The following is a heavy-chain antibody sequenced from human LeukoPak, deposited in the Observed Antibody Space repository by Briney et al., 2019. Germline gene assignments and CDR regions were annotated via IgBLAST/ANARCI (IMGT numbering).Heavy chain of an antibody. CDR1: GFTFSNAW. CDR3: TTDSSSWKLYNWFDP. V-gene: IGHV3-15*01. Sequence: GGSLRLSCAASGFTFSNAWMSWVRQAPGKGLEWVGRIKSKTDGGKTDYAATVTGRFTISRDDSKNTLYLQMNSLKTEDTAVYYYTTDSSSWKLYNWFDPWGQGTPVTVSS. J-gene: IGHJ5*02. CDR2: IKSKTDGGKT. D-gene: IGHD6-13*01.